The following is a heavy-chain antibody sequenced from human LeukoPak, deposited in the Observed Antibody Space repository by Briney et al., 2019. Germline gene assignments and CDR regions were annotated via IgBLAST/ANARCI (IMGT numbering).Heavy chain of an antibody. Sequence: NPGGSLRLSCAASGFTFSSYSMNWVRQAPGKGLEWVSSISSSSSYIYYADSVKGRFTISRDNAKNSLYLQMNSLRAEDTALYYCARGKNYHYYYYYMDVWGKGTTVTVSS. D-gene: IGHD1-7*01. V-gene: IGHV3-21*04. J-gene: IGHJ6*03. CDR2: ISSSSSYI. CDR1: GFTFSSYS. CDR3: ARGKNYHYYYYYMDV.